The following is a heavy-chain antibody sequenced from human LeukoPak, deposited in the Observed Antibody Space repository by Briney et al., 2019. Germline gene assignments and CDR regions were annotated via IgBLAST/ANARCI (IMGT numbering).Heavy chain of an antibody. J-gene: IGHJ4*02. Sequence: GGSLRLSCAASGFTLSSHGMHWVRQAPGKGLEWVAGMWYDGSKEDYADSVKGRFTISRDMSKNALNLQMNSLRVEDTAMFYCARDLSFGSLDFRGQGTLVTVSS. CDR2: MWYDGSKE. CDR1: GFTLSSHG. V-gene: IGHV3-33*01. D-gene: IGHD1-26*01. CDR3: ARDLSFGSLDF.